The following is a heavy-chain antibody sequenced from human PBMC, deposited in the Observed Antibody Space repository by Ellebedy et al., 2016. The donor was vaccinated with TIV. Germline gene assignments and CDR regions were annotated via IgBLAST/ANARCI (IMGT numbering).Heavy chain of an antibody. CDR3: ARATTVTVMFPI. CDR2: IYYSGST. J-gene: IGHJ4*02. V-gene: IGHV4-31*03. D-gene: IGHD4-17*01. CDR1: GGSISSGGYY. Sequence: SETLSLTXTVSGGSISSGGYYWSWIRQHPGKGLEWIGYIYYSGSTYYNPSLKSRVTISVDTSKNQFSLKLSSVTAADTAVYYCARATTVTVMFPIWGQGTLVTVSS.